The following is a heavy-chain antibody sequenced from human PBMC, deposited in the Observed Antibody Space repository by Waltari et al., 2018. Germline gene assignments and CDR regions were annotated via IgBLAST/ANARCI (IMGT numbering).Heavy chain of an antibody. Sequence: QVQLQESGQGLVKPSGTLSLTCAVSGDSISGNYWWSWVRQSPEKGLEWIGQVHHSGKTHYNPSLQSRVTISVDKPKNQFSLNLNSVTAADTAVYYCAGDRAIGLFFDYWG. J-gene: IGHJ4*01. V-gene: IGHV4-4*02. CDR1: GDSISGNYW. CDR3: AGDRAIGLFFDY. CDR2: VHHSGKT. D-gene: IGHD2-2*01.